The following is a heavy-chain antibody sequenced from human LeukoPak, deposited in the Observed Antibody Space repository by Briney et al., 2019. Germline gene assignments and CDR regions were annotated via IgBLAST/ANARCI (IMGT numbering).Heavy chain of an antibody. D-gene: IGHD5-18*01. CDR1: GGTFSSYA. CDR3: ARANHRYSYGRPSYYYMDV. CDR2: IIPIFGTA. J-gene: IGHJ6*03. Sequence: GSSVKVSCKASGGTFSSYAISWLRQAPGQGLEWMGGIIPIFGTANYAQKFQGRVTITADESTSTAYMELSSLRSEDTAVYYCARANHRYSYGRPSYYYMDVWGKGTTVTVSS. V-gene: IGHV1-69*01.